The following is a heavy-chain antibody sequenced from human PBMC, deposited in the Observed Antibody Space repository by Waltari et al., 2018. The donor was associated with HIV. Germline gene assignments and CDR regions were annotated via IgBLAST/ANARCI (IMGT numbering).Heavy chain of an antibody. CDR1: SESFSGNY. V-gene: IGHV4-34*01. D-gene: IGHD6-13*01. Sequence: QVQLKQWGAGMLKPSETLSLTCSVYSESFSGNYWSWIRQPPGKGLEWIGEVNHSGSTNYSPSLKSRVTSSVDTSKKQFSLRLTSVTAADTAIYYCARMPILGYGSYTFDSWGQGALVTVSS. CDR3: ARMPILGYGSYTFDS. CDR2: VNHSGST. J-gene: IGHJ4*02.